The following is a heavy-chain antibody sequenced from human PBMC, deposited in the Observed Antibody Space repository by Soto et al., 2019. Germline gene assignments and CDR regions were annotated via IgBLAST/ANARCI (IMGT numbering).Heavy chain of an antibody. J-gene: IGHJ4*01. CDR1: GFTFTSYS. CDR3: ARDSGSSGGSCDSHFHR. CDR2: ISSNSLYI. D-gene: IGHD2-15*01. V-gene: IGHV3-21*01. Sequence: EVQLVESGGGLVKPGGSLRLSCAASGFTFTSYSMNWVRQAPGSGLEWVSSISSNSLYIYYAESVKGRFTLSRDKAKKSVFLQRTSLRAEDTAVYYCARDSGSSGGSCDSHFHRWGHGTLVNVS.